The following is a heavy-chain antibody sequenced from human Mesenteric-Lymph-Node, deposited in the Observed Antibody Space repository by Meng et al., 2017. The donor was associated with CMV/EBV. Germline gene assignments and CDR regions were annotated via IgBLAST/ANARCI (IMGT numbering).Heavy chain of an antibody. V-gene: IGHV1-8*01. J-gene: IGHJ4*02. D-gene: IGHD3-10*01. CDR1: GYTFTTYD. CDR2: MNPASGNT. Sequence: SGYTFTTYDSNWVRQATGQGLEWMGWMNPASGNTGYAQKFQGRVTMTRNTSISTAYMELSSLRSEDTAVYYCARGPYYYGAGSFGDCWGQGTLVTVSS. CDR3: ARGPYYYGAGSFGDC.